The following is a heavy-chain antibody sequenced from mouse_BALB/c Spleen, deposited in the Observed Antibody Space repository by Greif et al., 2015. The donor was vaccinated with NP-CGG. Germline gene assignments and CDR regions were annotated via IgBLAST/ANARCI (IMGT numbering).Heavy chain of an antibody. CDR2: IDTSDSYT. D-gene: IGHD2-1*01. Sequence: VKLVESGAELVMPGASVKMSCKASGYTFTDYWMHWVKQRPGQGLEWIGAIDTSDSYTSYNQKFKGKATLTVDESSSTAYMQLSSLTSEDSAVYYCARYYYGKVGAMDYWGQGTSVTVSS. J-gene: IGHJ4*01. CDR3: ARYYYGKVGAMDY. V-gene: IGHV1-69*01. CDR1: GYTFTDYW.